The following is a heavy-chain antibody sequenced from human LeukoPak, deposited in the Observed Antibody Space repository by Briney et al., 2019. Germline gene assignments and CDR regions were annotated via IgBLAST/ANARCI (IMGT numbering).Heavy chain of an antibody. D-gene: IGHD2-2*01. V-gene: IGHV4-30-4*01. CDR2: IYYSGST. CDR3: ARGIVVESYYYYGMDV. J-gene: IGHJ6*04. Sequence: PSQTLSLTCTVSGGSISSGDYCWSWIRQPPGKGLEWIGYIYYSGSTYYNPSLKSRVTISVDTSKNQFSLKLSSVTAADTAVYYCARGIVVESYYYYGMDVWGKGTTVTVSS. CDR1: GGSISSGDYC.